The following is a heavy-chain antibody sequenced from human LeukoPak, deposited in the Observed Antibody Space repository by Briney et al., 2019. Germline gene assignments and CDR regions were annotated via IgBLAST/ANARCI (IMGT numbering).Heavy chain of an antibody. CDR3: ARVAPAGRTMVRGVIIDY. D-gene: IGHD3-10*01. CDR2: INHSGST. V-gene: IGHV4-34*01. CDR1: GGSFSGYY. J-gene: IGHJ4*02. Sequence: SVTLSLTCAVYGGSFSGYYWSWIRQPPGKGLEWIGEINHSGSTNYNPSLKSRVTISVDTSKNQFSLKLSSVTAADTAVYYCARVAPAGRTMVRGVIIDYWGQGTLVTVSS.